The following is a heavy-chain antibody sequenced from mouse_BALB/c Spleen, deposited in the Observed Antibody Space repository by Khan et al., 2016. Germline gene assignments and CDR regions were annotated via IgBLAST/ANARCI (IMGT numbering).Heavy chain of an antibody. CDR1: GYTLTNFG. Sequence: QIQLVQSGPELKKPGETAKISCKASGYTLTNFGMNWMKQAPGKGLKWMGWINTYTGEPTYADDFKGRFAFSLETSASTAYLQINSLKNEDMATYFCARHYYGGRGNYFDYWGQGTTLTVSS. D-gene: IGHD1-1*01. J-gene: IGHJ2*01. CDR2: INTYTGEP. CDR3: ARHYYGGRGNYFDY. V-gene: IGHV9-1*02.